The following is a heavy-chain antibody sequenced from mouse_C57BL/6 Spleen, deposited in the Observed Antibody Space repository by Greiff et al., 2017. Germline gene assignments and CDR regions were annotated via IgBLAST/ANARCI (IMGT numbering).Heavy chain of an antibody. CDR1: GYTFTSYW. V-gene: IGHV1-69*01. Sequence: QVQLQQPGAELVMPGASVKLSCTASGYTFTSYWMHWVKQRPGQGLEWIGEFDPSDSYTNYNQKFKGKSTLTVAKSSSTAFMQLSSLTSEDSAVYYCAGTTVVAYYFDYWGQGTTLTVSS. CDR2: FDPSDSYT. J-gene: IGHJ2*01. D-gene: IGHD1-1*01. CDR3: AGTTVVAYYFDY.